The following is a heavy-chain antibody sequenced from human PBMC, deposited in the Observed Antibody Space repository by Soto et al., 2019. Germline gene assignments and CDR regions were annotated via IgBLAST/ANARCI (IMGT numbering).Heavy chain of an antibody. CDR2: IKSKTDGGTT. V-gene: IGHV3-15*01. CDR3: TTVEYSYGYRSDY. J-gene: IGHJ4*02. Sequence: GGSLRLSCAASGFTFSNAWMSWVRQAPGKGLEWVGRIKSKTDGGTTDYAAPVKGRFTISRDDSKNTLYLQMNSLKTEDTAVYYCTTVEYSYGYRSDYWGQGTLVTVSS. CDR1: GFTFSNAW. D-gene: IGHD5-18*01.